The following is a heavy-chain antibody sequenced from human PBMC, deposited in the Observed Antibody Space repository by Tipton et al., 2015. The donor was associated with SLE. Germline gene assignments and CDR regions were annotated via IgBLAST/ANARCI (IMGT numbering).Heavy chain of an antibody. Sequence: LRLSCAVYGGSFSGYYWSWIRQPPGKGLEWIGEINHSGSTNYNPSLKSRVTISVDTSKNQFSLKLSSVTAADTAVYYCARHPPRGIADHWGQGTLVTVSS. V-gene: IGHV4-34*01. D-gene: IGHD3-16*01. CDR2: INHSGST. CDR3: ARHPPRGIADH. CDR1: GGSFSGYY. J-gene: IGHJ5*02.